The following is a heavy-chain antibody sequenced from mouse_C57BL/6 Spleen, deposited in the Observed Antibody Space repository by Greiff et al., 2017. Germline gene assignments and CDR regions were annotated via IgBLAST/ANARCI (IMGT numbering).Heavy chain of an antibody. CDR1: GYSITSGYY. CDR3: AKEGDYSWFAY. D-gene: IGHD2-4*01. Sequence: EVQLVESGPGLVKPSQSLSLPCSVSGYSITSGYYWNWLRQFPGNQLEWMGYISYDGSNNYNPYLKNRISITRDTSKNQFSLKLNSVPTEDTATYYCAKEGDYSWFAYWGQGTLVTVSA. V-gene: IGHV3-6*01. J-gene: IGHJ3*01. CDR2: ISYDGSN.